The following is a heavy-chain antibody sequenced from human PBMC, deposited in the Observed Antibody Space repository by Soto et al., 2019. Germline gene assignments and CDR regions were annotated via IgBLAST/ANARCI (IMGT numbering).Heavy chain of an antibody. D-gene: IGHD3-10*01. J-gene: IGHJ6*04. V-gene: IGHV5-10-1*01. CDR3: AELPFGSNYSVMDV. CDR2: IDPSDSYT. CDR1: GYRFTSYW. Sequence: PGESLKISCKGSGYRFTSYWISWVRQMPGKGLEWMGRIDPSDSYTNYSPSFQGHVTISADKSITTAYLQWSSLKASDTAMYYWAELPFGSNYSVMDVGAKGTTVPVSS.